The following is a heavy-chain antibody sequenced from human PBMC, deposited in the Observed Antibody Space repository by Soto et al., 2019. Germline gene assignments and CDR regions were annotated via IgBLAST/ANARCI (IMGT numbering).Heavy chain of an antibody. V-gene: IGHV1-18*01. CDR2: ISAYNGNT. Sequence: VASVKVSCTASGETFTSYGISWVRQAPGQGLEWMGWISAYNGNTNYAQKLQGRVTMTTDTSTSTAYMELRSLRSDDTAVYYCARERGYGDPLYYFDYWGQGTLVTVSS. D-gene: IGHD4-17*01. CDR1: GETFTSYG. J-gene: IGHJ4*02. CDR3: ARERGYGDPLYYFDY.